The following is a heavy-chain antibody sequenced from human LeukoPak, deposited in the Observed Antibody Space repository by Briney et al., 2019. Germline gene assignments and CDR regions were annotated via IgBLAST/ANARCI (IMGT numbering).Heavy chain of an antibody. CDR3: ARLRYFDWLESPSNGFDP. D-gene: IGHD3-9*01. CDR1: GGSISSYY. Sequence: PSETLSLTCTVSGGSISSYYWSWIRQPPGKGLEWIGYIYYSGSTNYNPSLKSRVTISVDTSKNQFSLKLSSVTAADTAVYYCARLRYFDWLESPSNGFDPWGRGTLVTVSS. V-gene: IGHV4-59*01. CDR2: IYYSGST. J-gene: IGHJ5*02.